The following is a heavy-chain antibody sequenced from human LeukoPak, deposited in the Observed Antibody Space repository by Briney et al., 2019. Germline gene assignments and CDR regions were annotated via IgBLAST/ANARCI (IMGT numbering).Heavy chain of an antibody. J-gene: IGHJ3*02. CDR1: GFAFSDNS. CDR2: ISSSSSYT. Sequence: SLRLSCTVSGFAFSDNSMNWVRHAPREGLEWVSYISSSSSYTNYADSVKGRFTISRDNAKNSLYLQMNSLRADDTAVYYCAKARLRNDAFDIWGQGTRVTVSS. D-gene: IGHD4-17*01. V-gene: IGHV3-11*03. CDR3: AKARLRNDAFDI.